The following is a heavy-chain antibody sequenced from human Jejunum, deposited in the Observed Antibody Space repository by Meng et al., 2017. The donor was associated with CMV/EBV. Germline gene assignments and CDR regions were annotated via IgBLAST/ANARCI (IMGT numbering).Heavy chain of an antibody. J-gene: IGHJ4*02. CDR3: VRSTEYYDILTGCWHQYYFDY. CDR2: ISYSGRT. CDR1: SLS. Sequence: SLSSRWILPPPGKGLEWIGYISYSGRTNYNPSLKSRVTISMDTSKNQFSLRLSSVTAADTAVYYCVRSTEYYDILTGCWHQYYFDYWGQGTLVTVSS. D-gene: IGHD3-9*01. V-gene: IGHV4-59*11.